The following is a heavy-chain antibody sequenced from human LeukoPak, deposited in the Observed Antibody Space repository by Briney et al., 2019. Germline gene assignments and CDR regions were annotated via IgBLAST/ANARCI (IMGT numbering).Heavy chain of an antibody. Sequence: GGSLRLSCAASGFTFSSYGMHWVRQAPGKGLEWVAFIRYDGSNKYYADSVKGRFTVSRDNSKNTLFLQINSLRAEDTAVYYCAKGGGGYDDFDYWGQGTLVTVSS. CDR1: GFTFSSYG. J-gene: IGHJ4*02. D-gene: IGHD5-12*01. CDR3: AKGGGGYDDFDY. V-gene: IGHV3-30*02. CDR2: IRYDGSNK.